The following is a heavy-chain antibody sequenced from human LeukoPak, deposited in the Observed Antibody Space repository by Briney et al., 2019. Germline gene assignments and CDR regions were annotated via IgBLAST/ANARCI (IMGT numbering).Heavy chain of an antibody. CDR1: GYSFTSYW. CDR2: IYPGDSDT. J-gene: IGHJ6*03. Sequence: GESLQISCKGSGYSFTSYWIGWVRQMPGKGLEWMGIIYPGDSDTRYSPSFQGQVTISADKSISTAYLQWSSLKASDTAMYYCATRYCSGGSCYSDYYYYMDVWGKGTTVTVSS. CDR3: ATRYCSGGSCYSDYYYYMDV. V-gene: IGHV5-51*01. D-gene: IGHD2-15*01.